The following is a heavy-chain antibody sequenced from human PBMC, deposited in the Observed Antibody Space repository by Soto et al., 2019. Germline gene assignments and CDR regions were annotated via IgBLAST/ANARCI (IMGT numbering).Heavy chain of an antibody. Sequence: VQLMESGGGLVKPGGSLSLSCAASGFTFSDYIMTCVRQAPGKGLEWVSSITSSSTYIYYADSVKGRFTISRDNARNSLYLQMNSLRAEDTARYYCARVNYGPPDSWGQGTLVTVSS. CDR2: ITSSSTYI. CDR3: ARVNYGPPDS. D-gene: IGHD1-7*01. V-gene: IGHV3-21*01. CDR1: GFTFSDYI. J-gene: IGHJ4*02.